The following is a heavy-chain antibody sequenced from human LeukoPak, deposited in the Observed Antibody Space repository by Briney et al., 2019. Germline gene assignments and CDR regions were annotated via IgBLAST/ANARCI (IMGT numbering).Heavy chain of an antibody. CDR2: ISGSGGST. J-gene: IGHJ5*02. D-gene: IGHD3-3*01. CDR1: GFTFSSYA. V-gene: IGHV3-23*01. Sequence: PGGSLRLSCAASGFTFSSYAMSWVRQAPGKGLAWVSAISGSGGSTYYADSVKGRFTISRDNSKNTLYLQMNSLRAEDTAVYYCAKGGRFLDENWFDPWGQGTLVTVSS. CDR3: AKGGRFLDENWFDP.